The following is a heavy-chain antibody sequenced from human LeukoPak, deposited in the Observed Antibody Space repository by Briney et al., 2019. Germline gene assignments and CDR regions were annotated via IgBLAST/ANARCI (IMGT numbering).Heavy chain of an antibody. J-gene: IGHJ4*02. Sequence: PGGSLRLPCAASGFNFMPYAMTWVRQAPGKGLEWVSAISGRGGSTYYADSVKGRFAISRDNSKNTLYLQISRLRAEDTAIYYCARVIFGVAFDHWGQGTLVTVSS. D-gene: IGHD3-3*02. CDR3: ARVIFGVAFDH. CDR2: ISGRGGST. CDR1: GFNFMPYA. V-gene: IGHV3-23*01.